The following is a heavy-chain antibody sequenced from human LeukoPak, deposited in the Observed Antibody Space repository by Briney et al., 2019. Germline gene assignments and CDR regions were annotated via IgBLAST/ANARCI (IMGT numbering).Heavy chain of an antibody. Sequence: GGSLRLSCAASQFIFSTYAMGWVRQPPGKGLEWVSGITSSGGSTYYADSVRGRFTISRDNSKNTLSLQMNSLRVEDTAVYYCAKGEQLVNYYYYGMDVWGQGTTVTVSS. CDR1: QFIFSTYA. V-gene: IGHV3-23*01. CDR2: ITSSGGST. CDR3: AKGEQLVNYYYYGMDV. J-gene: IGHJ6*02. D-gene: IGHD6-13*01.